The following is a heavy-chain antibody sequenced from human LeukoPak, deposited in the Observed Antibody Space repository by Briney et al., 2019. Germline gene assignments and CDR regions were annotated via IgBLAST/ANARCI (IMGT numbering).Heavy chain of an antibody. V-gene: IGHV3-7*03. Sequence: GGSLRLSCAASGFTFSSYWMSWVRQAPGKGLEWVANIKQDGSEKYYVDSVKGRFTISRDNSKNTLYLQMNSLRAEDTAVYYCAKGYSYGYYYYYGMDVWGQGTTVTVSS. CDR2: IKQDGSEK. D-gene: IGHD5-18*01. CDR3: AKGYSYGYYYYYGMDV. CDR1: GFTFSSYW. J-gene: IGHJ6*02.